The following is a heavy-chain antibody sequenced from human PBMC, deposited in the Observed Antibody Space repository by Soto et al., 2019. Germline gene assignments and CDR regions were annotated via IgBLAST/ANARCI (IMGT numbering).Heavy chain of an antibody. CDR3: ARRDDCTGGACWMNYFDS. CDR2: VSHSGTT. CDR1: GCISDRKW. D-gene: IGHD2-8*02. Sequence: SETRSPPCRVSGCISDRKWGSGGRQPPGRGLEWIGEVSHSGTTNYNPSLNNRVAVSLDKSKNQFSLKVTSVTAADTAFYYCARRDDCTGGACWMNYFDSWGQGILVT. J-gene: IGHJ4*02. V-gene: IGHV4-4*02.